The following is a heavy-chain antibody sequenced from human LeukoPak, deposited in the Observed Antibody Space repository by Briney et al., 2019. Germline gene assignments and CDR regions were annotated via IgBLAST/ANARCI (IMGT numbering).Heavy chain of an antibody. D-gene: IGHD3-16*02. CDR1: GFTFSNAW. Sequence: PGGSLRLSCAASGFTFSNAWMSWVRQAPGKGLEWAGRIKSKTDGGTTDYAAPVKGRFTISRDDSKNTLYLQMNSLKTEDTAVYYCTTTHYDYVWGSYRYNVIFDYWGQGTLVTVSS. V-gene: IGHV3-15*01. CDR3: TTTHYDYVWGSYRYNVIFDY. CDR2: IKSKTDGGTT. J-gene: IGHJ4*02.